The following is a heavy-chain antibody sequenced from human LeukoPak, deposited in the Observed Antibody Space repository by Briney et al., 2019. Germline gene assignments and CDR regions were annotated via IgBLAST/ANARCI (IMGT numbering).Heavy chain of an antibody. Sequence: GGSLRLSCATSGFTFSSYEMNWVRQAPGKGLEWVSYISSSGSTTHYADSVKGRFTISRDNAKKSLYLQMNSLRAEDTAVYYCARDNYDSSGYYFDWGQGTLVTVSS. CDR1: GFTFSSYE. J-gene: IGHJ4*02. CDR3: ARDNYDSSGYYFD. V-gene: IGHV3-48*03. CDR2: ISSSGSTT. D-gene: IGHD3-22*01.